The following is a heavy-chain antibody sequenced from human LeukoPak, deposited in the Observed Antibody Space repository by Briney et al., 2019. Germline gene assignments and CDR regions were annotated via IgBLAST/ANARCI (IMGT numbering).Heavy chain of an antibody. Sequence: GGSLRLSCAASGFTFSSYEMHWVRQAPGKGLEWVSYISSSGSTIYYADSVKGRFTISRDNAKNSLYLQMNSLRAEDTAVYYYARDYGGSSPFDYWGQGTLVTVSS. CDR1: GFTFSSYE. J-gene: IGHJ4*02. D-gene: IGHD4-23*01. V-gene: IGHV3-48*03. CDR3: ARDYGGSSPFDY. CDR2: ISSSGSTI.